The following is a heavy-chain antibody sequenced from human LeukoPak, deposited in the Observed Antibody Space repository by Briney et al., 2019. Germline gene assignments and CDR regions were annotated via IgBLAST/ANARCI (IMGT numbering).Heavy chain of an antibody. Sequence: GASVKVSCKASGYTFTSYAMHWVRQAPGHRLEWMVWINAGTGNTKYSQKFQGRVTITRDTSASTAYMELTSLRSEDTAVYYCARGPGITGTAPGMDVWGQGTTVTVSS. CDR3: ARGPGITGTAPGMDV. CDR1: GYTFTSYA. D-gene: IGHD1-7*01. CDR2: INAGTGNT. V-gene: IGHV1-3*01. J-gene: IGHJ6*02.